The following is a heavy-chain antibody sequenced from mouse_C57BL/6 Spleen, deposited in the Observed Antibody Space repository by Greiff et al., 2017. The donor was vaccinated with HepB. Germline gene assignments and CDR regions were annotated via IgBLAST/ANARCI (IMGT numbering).Heavy chain of an antibody. V-gene: IGHV1-42*01. J-gene: IGHJ4*01. D-gene: IGHD2-12*01. CDR3: AREDSDYAMDY. CDR2: INPSTGGT. Sequence: EVQLQESGPELVKPGASVKISCKASGYSFTGYYMNWVKQSPEKSLEWIGEINPSTGGTTYNQKFKAKATLTVDKSSSTAYMQLKSLTSEDSAVYYCAREDSDYAMDYWGQGTSVTVSS. CDR1: GYSFTGYY.